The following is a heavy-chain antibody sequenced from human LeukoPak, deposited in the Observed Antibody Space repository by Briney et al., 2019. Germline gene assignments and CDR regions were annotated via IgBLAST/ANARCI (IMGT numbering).Heavy chain of an antibody. V-gene: IGHV4-59*08. CDR2: IYYSGST. CDR3: ARRGITAAGYDN. Sequence: SETLSLTCTVSGGSISSYYWSWIRQPPGKGLEWIGYIYYSGSTNYNPSLKSRATISVDTSKNQFSLKLSSVTAADTAVYYCARRGITAAGYDNWGQGTLVTVSS. D-gene: IGHD6-13*01. CDR1: GGSISSYY. J-gene: IGHJ4*02.